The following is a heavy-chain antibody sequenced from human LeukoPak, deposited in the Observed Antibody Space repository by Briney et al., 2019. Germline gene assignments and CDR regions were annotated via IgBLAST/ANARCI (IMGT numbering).Heavy chain of an antibody. CDR2: INPKSGGT. J-gene: IGHJ4*02. CDR1: GYTFTGYY. CDR3: ARALPFYDSSGYYSEEFDY. D-gene: IGHD3-22*01. V-gene: IGHV1-2*02. Sequence: ASVKVSCKASGYTFTGYYMHGVRQAPGQGLEGMGWINPKSGGTNYAQKFQGRVTMTRDTSISTAYMELSRLRSDDTAVYYCARALPFYDSSGYYSEEFDYWGQGTLVTVSS.